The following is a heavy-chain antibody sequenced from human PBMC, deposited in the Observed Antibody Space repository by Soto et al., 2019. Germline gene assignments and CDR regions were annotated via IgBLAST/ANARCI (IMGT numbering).Heavy chain of an antibody. V-gene: IGHV3-23*01. Sequence: TGGSLRLSCTTSRFTFSNSAMIWVRQAPGKGLEWVSTIKSSDGGAYYGDSVKGRFTISRDNPKNTLYLQMNSLRAEDTAVYYCAKALGSLDPFDIWGQGTMVTVSS. CDR1: RFTFSNSA. CDR2: IKSSDGGA. CDR3: AKALGSLDPFDI. D-gene: IGHD3-16*01. J-gene: IGHJ3*02.